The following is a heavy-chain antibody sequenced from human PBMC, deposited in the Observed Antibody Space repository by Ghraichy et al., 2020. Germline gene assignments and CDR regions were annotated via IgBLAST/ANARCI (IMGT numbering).Heavy chain of an antibody. CDR1: GFTVNSNY. Sequence: GGSLRLSCAVSGFTVNSNYMSWVRQAPGKGLEWVAVIYSGDTTRYADFVKGRFTIFRDTSKNTVYLQMNSLGEEDTAVYYCASEPFGYWGQGTHLTVSS. CDR2: IYSGDTT. J-gene: IGHJ4*02. CDR3: ASEPFGY. V-gene: IGHV3-53*01.